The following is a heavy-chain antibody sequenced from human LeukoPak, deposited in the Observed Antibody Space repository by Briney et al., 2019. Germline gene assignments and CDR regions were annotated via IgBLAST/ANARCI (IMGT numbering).Heavy chain of an antibody. Sequence: GGSLRLSCAASGFTFSDYYMSWIRQAPGKGLEWVSYISSSGSTIYYTDSVKGRFTISRDNAKNSLYLQMNSLRAEDTAVYYCARRRGSSWEAYFEYWGRGTLVTVSS. V-gene: IGHV3-11*04. CDR1: GFTFSDYY. CDR2: ISSSGSTI. CDR3: ARRRGSSWEAYFEY. J-gene: IGHJ4*02. D-gene: IGHD6-19*01.